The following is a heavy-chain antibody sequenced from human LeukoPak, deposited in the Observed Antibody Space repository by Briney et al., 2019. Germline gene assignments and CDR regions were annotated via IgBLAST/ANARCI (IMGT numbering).Heavy chain of an antibody. Sequence: SETLSLTCTVSGGSISSGDYYWSWIRQPPGKGLEWIGYIYHSGTTDYNPSLKSRVTISVDRSKNQFSLKLGSVTAADTAVYYCARDSTTVTSEVFDYWGQGILVTVSS. CDR3: ARDSTTVTSEVFDY. J-gene: IGHJ4*02. CDR2: IYHSGTT. CDR1: GGSISSGDYY. V-gene: IGHV4-30-2*01. D-gene: IGHD4-11*01.